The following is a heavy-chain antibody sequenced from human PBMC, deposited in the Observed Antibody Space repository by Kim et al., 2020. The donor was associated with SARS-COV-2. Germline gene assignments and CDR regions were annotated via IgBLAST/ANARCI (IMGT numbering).Heavy chain of an antibody. D-gene: IGHD6-6*01. CDR1: GGSISSGGYH. V-gene: IGHV4-31*03. Sequence: SETLSLTCTVSGGSISSGGYHWSWIRQHPGKGLERIGYIYYSGSTYYNPSPKSRDTISVDTSKNQYSMKLSSVTAADTAVSYCARDGGIAARPFSYFGM. CDR2: IYYSGST. J-gene: IGHJ6*01. CDR3: ARDGGIAARPFSYFGM.